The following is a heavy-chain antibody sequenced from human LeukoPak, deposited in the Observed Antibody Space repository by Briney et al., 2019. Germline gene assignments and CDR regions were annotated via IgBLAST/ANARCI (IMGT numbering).Heavy chain of an antibody. V-gene: IGHV4-34*01. CDR2: INHSGST. Sequence: PSETLSLTCAVYGASFSGYCWSWIRQPPGKGLEWIGGINHSGSTNYNPSLKSRVTISVDTSKNQFSLKLTSVTAADTAVYYCARSWFSTGPADYWGQGTLVTVSS. CDR3: ARSWFSTGPADY. CDR1: GASFSGYC. J-gene: IGHJ4*02. D-gene: IGHD6-13*01.